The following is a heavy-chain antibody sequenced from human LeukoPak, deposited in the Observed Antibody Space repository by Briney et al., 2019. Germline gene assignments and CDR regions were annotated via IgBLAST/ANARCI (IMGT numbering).Heavy chain of an antibody. V-gene: IGHV1-24*01. J-gene: IGHJ4*02. D-gene: IGHD3-22*01. Sequence: ASVKVSCKVSGYTLTELSMHWVRQAPGKGLEWMGGFDPEDGETIYAQKFQGRVTMTEDTSTGTAYMELSSLRSEDTAVYYCATDVYDSSGYYTANWGQGTLVTVSS. CDR3: ATDVYDSSGYYTAN. CDR2: FDPEDGET. CDR1: GYTLTELS.